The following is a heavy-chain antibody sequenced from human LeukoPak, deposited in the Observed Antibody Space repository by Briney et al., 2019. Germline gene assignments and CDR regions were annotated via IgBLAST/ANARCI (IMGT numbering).Heavy chain of an antibody. D-gene: IGHD3-3*01. J-gene: IGHJ3*02. CDR2: ISSSSSYI. V-gene: IGHV3-21*01. CDR3: AGFSVGYDFWSGFGGGYSDAFDI. Sequence: GGSLRLSCAASGFTFSSYSMNWVRQAPGKGLEWVSSISSSSSYIYYAVSVKGRFTISRDNAKNSLYLQMNSLRAEDTAVYYCAGFSVGYDFWSGFGGGYSDAFDIWGQGTMVTVSS. CDR1: GFTFSSYS.